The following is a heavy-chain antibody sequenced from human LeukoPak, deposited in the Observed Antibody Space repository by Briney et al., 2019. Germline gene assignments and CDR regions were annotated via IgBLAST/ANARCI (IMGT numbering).Heavy chain of an antibody. V-gene: IGHV5-51*01. CDR3: ARHGGGIVVVPADKGGMDV. D-gene: IGHD2-2*01. CDR1: GYSFTSYW. Sequence: GESLKISCKGSGYSFTSYWIGCVRQMPGKGLQWMGIIYPGDSDTRYSPSFQGQVTISAEESISTAYLQWSSLKASDTAMYYCARHGGGIVVVPADKGGMDVWGKGTTVTVSS. J-gene: IGHJ6*04. CDR2: IYPGDSDT.